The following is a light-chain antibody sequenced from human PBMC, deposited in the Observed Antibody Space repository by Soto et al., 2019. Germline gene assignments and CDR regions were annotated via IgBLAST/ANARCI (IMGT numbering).Light chain of an antibody. CDR3: CSFARGSTLG. J-gene: IGLJ3*02. V-gene: IGLV2-23*01. Sequence: QSALTQPASVSVSPGQSITISCTGTSSDVGSYNLVSWYQQHPGNAPKLMIYEGSKRPSGVSNRFFGSKSGNTASLTISGLQTEDEADYYCCSFARGSTLGFGGGTKHTVL. CDR1: SSDVGSYNL. CDR2: EGS.